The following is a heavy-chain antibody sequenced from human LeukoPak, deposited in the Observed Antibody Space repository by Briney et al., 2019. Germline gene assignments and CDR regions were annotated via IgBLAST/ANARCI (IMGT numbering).Heavy chain of an antibody. D-gene: IGHD6-6*01. CDR3: ARTASTWYSSSSGEYFQH. Sequence: GASVKVSCKASGYTFTSYYMHWVRQAPGQGLEWMGIINPSGGSTSYAQKFQGRVTITTDESTSTAYMELSSLRSDDTAVYYCARTASTWYSSSSGEYFQHWGQGTLVTVSS. V-gene: IGHV1-46*01. CDR2: INPSGGST. CDR1: GYTFTSYY. J-gene: IGHJ1*01.